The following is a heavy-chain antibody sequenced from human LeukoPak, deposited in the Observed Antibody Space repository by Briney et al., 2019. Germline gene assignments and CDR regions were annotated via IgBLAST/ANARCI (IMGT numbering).Heavy chain of an antibody. D-gene: IGHD2-2*03. CDR1: GYTFTSYG. V-gene: IGHV1-18*01. CDR2: ISAYNGNT. Sequence: ASVKVSCKASGYTFTSYGISWVRQAPGQGLEWMGWISAYNGNTNYAQKLQGRVTMTTDTSTSTAYMELRSLRSDDTAVYYCARVGLVIVVVPAALNWFDPWGQGTLVTVSS. J-gene: IGHJ5*02. CDR3: ARVGLVIVVVPAALNWFDP.